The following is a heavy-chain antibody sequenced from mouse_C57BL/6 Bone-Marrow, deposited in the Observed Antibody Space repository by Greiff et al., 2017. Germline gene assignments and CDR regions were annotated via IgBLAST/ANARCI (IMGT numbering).Heavy chain of an antibody. J-gene: IGHJ1*03. CDR3: ARFITTVVKYFDV. CDR2: INPNNGGT. V-gene: IGHV1-26*01. D-gene: IGHD1-1*01. Sequence: VQLKQSGPELVKPGASVKISCKASGYTFTDYYMNWVKQSHGKSLEWIGDINPNNGGTSYNQKFKGKATLTVDKSSSTAYMELRSLTSEDSAVYYCARFITTVVKYFDVWGTGTTVTVSS. CDR1: GYTFTDYY.